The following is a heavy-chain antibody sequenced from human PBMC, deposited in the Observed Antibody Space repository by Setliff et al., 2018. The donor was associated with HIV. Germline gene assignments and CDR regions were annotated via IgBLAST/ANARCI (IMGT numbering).Heavy chain of an antibody. J-gene: IGHJ4*02. CDR2: IYHSGTT. V-gene: IGHV4-38-2*01. D-gene: IGHD3-10*01. Sequence: SETLSLTCAVSGYSISSGHYWGWIRQPPGKGLEWIGSIYHSGTTYDNPSLKSRVTISVDTSKNQFSLKLSSVTAADTAVYYFARAKGNYGSGSYGFDYWGQGTLVTVSS. CDR1: GYSISSGHY. CDR3: ARAKGNYGSGSYGFDY.